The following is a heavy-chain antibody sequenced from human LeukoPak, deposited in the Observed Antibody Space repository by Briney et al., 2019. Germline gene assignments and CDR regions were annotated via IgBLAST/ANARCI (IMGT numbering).Heavy chain of an antibody. CDR1: SGSITNYY. Sequence: SETLSLTCTVSSGSITNYYWSWIRQPPGKGLEWIGFIYYSGNTNYNPSLKSRVTISVDTSKNQFSLKLSSVTAADTAVYYCARPNYYDSSGYIGYSDHWGQGTLVTVSS. J-gene: IGHJ4*02. CDR3: ARPNYYDSSGYIGYSDH. D-gene: IGHD3-22*01. CDR2: IYYSGNT. V-gene: IGHV4-59*12.